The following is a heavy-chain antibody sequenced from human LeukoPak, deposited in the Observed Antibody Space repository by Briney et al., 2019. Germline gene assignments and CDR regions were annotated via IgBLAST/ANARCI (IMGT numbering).Heavy chain of an antibody. J-gene: IGHJ4*02. V-gene: IGHV3-7*04. D-gene: IGHD3-9*01. CDR3: ARGLIYFEV. CDR1: GFTFSTYW. CDR2: IKDDGSVK. Sequence: GGSLRLSCAASGFTFSTYWMTWVRQAPGKGLEWVANIKDDGSVKSYEDSVKGRFTISRDNANNAVYLQIDTLRVEDTAVYYCARGLIYFEVWGQGTLVSVSS.